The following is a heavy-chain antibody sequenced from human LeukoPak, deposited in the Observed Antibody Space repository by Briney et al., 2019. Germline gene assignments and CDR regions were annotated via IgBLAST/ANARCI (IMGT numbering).Heavy chain of an antibody. D-gene: IGHD3-16*01. CDR2: IKQDGSEK. V-gene: IGHV3-7*01. CDR1: GGSISSSNW. CDR3: ARDEGLGFQSYYYYYMDV. J-gene: IGHJ6*03. Sequence: ETLSLTCAVSGGSISSSNWWSWVRQAPGKGLEWVANIKQDGSEKYYVDSVKGRFTISRDNAKNSLYLQMNSLRAEDTAVYYCARDEGLGFQSYYYYYMDVWGKGTTVTVSS.